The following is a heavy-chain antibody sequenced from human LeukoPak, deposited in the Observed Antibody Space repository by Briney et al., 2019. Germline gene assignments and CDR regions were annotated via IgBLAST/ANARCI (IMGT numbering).Heavy chain of an antibody. CDR1: GGSISSDY. D-gene: IGHD7-27*01. J-gene: IGHJ4*02. V-gene: IGHV4-59*01. Sequence: SETLSLSCTVSGGSISSDYWSWIRQSPGKGLEWIGYIYYSGTTSYNPSLKSRVTISLDTSKNQFSLKLSSVTAADTAVYYCARGANWGSPDYWGQGTLVTVSS. CDR3: ARGANWGSPDY. CDR2: IYYSGTT.